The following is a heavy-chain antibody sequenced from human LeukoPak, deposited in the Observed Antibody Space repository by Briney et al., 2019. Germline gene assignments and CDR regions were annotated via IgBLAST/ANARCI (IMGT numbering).Heavy chain of an antibody. CDR2: INTIGSTI. V-gene: IGHV3-48*01. CDR1: EFTFSNYS. D-gene: IGHD1-20*01. CDR3: ASSWYNWNFDY. Sequence: GGSLRLSCAASEFTFSNYSMNWVRQAPGKGLEWLSYINTIGSTISYADSVKGRFTISRDNSKRALFLQMNSLRAEDTAIYYCASSWYNWNFDYWGQGTLVTVSS. J-gene: IGHJ4*02.